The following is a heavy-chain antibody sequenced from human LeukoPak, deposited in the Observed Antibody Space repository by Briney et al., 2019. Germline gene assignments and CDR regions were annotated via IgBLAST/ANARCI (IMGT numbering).Heavy chain of an antibody. Sequence: GGSLRLSCAVSGIALSNYGMSWVRQAPGKGLEWVAGISGSGGGTVYADSVKGRFTISRDNPKNTLYLQMNSLRAEDTAVYFCAKRGVVIRVVLVGFHKEAYYFDSWGQGALVTVSS. V-gene: IGHV3-23*01. CDR3: AKRGVVIRVVLVGFHKEAYYFDS. CDR1: GIALSNYG. CDR2: ISGSGGGT. D-gene: IGHD3-10*01. J-gene: IGHJ4*02.